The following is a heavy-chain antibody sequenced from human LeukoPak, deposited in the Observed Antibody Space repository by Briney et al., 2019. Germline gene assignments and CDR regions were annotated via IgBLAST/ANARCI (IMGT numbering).Heavy chain of an antibody. V-gene: IGHV3-30*02. CDR3: AKDGGLHLYYYYNYMDI. CDR2: IRYDGSYE. Sequence: GGSLRLSCAASGFTFNSYGMHWVRQAPGKGLEWVTFIRYDGSYEYYADSVKGRFTISRDNSKTTLYLQMNSLRSEDTAVYYCAKDGGLHLYYYYNYMDIWGKGTTVTVSS. CDR1: GFTFNSYG. J-gene: IGHJ6*03. D-gene: IGHD5-24*01.